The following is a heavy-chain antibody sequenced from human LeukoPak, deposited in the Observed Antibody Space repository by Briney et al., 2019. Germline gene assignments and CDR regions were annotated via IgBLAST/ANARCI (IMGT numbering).Heavy chain of an antibody. J-gene: IGHJ4*02. V-gene: IGHV4-38-2*02. CDR2: IFHSGST. CDR3: ARDRYGNYFDY. D-gene: IGHD1-14*01. Sequence: SETLSLTCTVSGYSISSGYYWGWIRQPPGKGLEWIGTIFHSGSTYYNPSLKSRVTVSVDTSKNQFSLKVRSVTAADTAVYYCARDRYGNYFDYWSQGTLVTVSS. CDR1: GYSISSGYY.